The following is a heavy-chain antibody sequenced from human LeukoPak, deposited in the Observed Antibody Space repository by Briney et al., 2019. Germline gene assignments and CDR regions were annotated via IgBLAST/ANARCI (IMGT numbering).Heavy chain of an antibody. CDR1: GGSISSSSYY. Sequence: SETLSLTCTVSGGSISSSSYYWGWIRQPPGKGLEWIGSIYYSGSTYYNPSLKSRVTISVDTSKNQFSLKLSSVTAADTAVYYCARDLIAMINQNAADDYWGQGTLVTVSS. D-gene: IGHD2-21*01. V-gene: IGHV4-39*07. CDR2: IYYSGST. CDR3: ARDLIAMINQNAADDY. J-gene: IGHJ4*02.